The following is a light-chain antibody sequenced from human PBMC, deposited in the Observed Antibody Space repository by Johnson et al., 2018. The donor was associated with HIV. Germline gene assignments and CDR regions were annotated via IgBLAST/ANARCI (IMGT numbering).Light chain of an antibody. CDR2: DNY. J-gene: IGLJ1*01. V-gene: IGLV1-51*01. Sequence: QSVLTQPPSVSAAPGQKVTISCSGSSSNIGNNYVSWYQHLPGTAPKLLIYDNYKRPSGIPDRFSGSKSGTSATLGVTGLQTGDEADYVCGTWDSSLRAYVFGTVTKVTVL. CDR1: SSNIGNNY. CDR3: GTWDSSLRAYV.